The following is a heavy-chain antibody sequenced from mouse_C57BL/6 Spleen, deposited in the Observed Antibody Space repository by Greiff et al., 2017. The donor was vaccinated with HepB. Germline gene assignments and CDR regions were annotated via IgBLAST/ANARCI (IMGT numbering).Heavy chain of an antibody. D-gene: IGHD3-2*02. CDR1: YFAFMASA. J-gene: IGHJ4*01. CDR3: ARSKGQLRLRDYYAMDY. CDR2: FTMYSDAT. Sequence: LQQSGAELVRPGSSVKLSCKDSYFAFMASAMHWVKQRPGHGLEWIGSFTMYSDATEYSENFKGKATLTANTSSSTAYMELSSLTSEDSAVYYCARSKGQLRLRDYYAMDYWGQGTSVTVSS. V-gene: IGHV1-49*01.